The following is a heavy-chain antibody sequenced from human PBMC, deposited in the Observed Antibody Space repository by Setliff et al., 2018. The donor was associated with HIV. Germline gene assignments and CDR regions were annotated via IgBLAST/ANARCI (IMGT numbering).Heavy chain of an antibody. D-gene: IGHD2-15*01. CDR1: GYNFTTYW. Sequence: GESLKISCKASGYNFTTYWITWVRQMPGKGLEWMGRIDPGDSYTDYSPSFRGHVSISADSSIKTAFLQWRSLQTSDTAIYYCARGRGGYFGGGRYYNLPYFDSWGQGTLVTVSS. CDR3: ARGRGGYFGGGRYYNLPYFDS. CDR2: IDPGDSYT. V-gene: IGHV5-10-1*01. J-gene: IGHJ4*02.